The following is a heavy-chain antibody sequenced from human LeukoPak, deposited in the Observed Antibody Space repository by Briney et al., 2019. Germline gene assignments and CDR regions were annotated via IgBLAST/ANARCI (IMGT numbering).Heavy chain of an antibody. J-gene: IGHJ5*02. Sequence: SETLSLTCTVSGGSISSSTFYWGWIRQPPGKGLEWIGSLYYSGSTYYNPSLKSRVTISVDTSKNQFSLKLSSVTAADTAVYYCARQKGIAAAAWFDPWGQGTLVTVSS. V-gene: IGHV4-39*01. CDR2: LYYSGST. CDR1: GGSISSSTFY. CDR3: ARQKGIAAAAWFDP. D-gene: IGHD6-13*01.